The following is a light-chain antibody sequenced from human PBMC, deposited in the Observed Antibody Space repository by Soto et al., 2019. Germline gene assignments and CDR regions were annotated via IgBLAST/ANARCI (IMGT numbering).Light chain of an antibody. CDR1: QNISIY. Sequence: DIQMTQSPSSLSVSVGDRVTITCRASQNISIYLNWYQQKPGKAPKLLIYTVSNLQSGVPSRFSADGSGTDFTLTISSLQPEDFATYYCQQSSSTPPFTFGPGTKVDIK. CDR2: TVS. J-gene: IGKJ3*01. CDR3: QQSSSTPPFT. V-gene: IGKV1-39*01.